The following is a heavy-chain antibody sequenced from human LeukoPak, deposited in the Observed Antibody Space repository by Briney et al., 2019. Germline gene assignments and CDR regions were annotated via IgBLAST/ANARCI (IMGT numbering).Heavy chain of an antibody. Sequence: SETLSLTCTVSDGSISGYYWSWIRQPPGKGLEWIGYIYYTGSTNYNPSLNSRVTMSLDTSKNQFSLRLTSVTAADTAVSSDVWGQGTMVTVSS. CDR3: V. J-gene: IGHJ3*01. V-gene: IGHV4-59*08. CDR1: DGSISGYY. CDR2: IYYTGST.